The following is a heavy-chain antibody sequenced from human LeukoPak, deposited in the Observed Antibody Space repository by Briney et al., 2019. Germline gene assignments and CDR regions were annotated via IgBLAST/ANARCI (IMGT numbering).Heavy chain of an antibody. CDR2: IRSKAYGGTT. V-gene: IGHV3-49*03. J-gene: IGHJ5*02. CDR1: GFTFGDYA. Sequence: GRSLRLSCTASGFTFGDYAMSWFRQAPGKGLEWVGFIRSKAYGGTTEYAASVKGRFTISRDDSKSIAYLQMNSLKTEDTAVYYCTRDLGYCSSTSCYTGWFDPWGQGTLVTVSS. D-gene: IGHD2-2*02. CDR3: TRDLGYCSSTSCYTGWFDP.